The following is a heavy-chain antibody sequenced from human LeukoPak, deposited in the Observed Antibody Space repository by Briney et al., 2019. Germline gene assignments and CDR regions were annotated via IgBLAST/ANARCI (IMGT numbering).Heavy chain of an antibody. J-gene: IGHJ6*03. V-gene: IGHV3-53*01. CDR1: GFTVSSNY. Sequence: GGSLRLSCAASGFTVSSNYMSWVRQAPGKGLEWVSVIYSGGSTYYADSVKGRFTISRDNSKNTLYLQMNSLRADDTAAYYCARAPTLNYYYYYMDVWGKGTTVTVSS. CDR3: ARAPTLNYYYYYMDV. CDR2: IYSGGST.